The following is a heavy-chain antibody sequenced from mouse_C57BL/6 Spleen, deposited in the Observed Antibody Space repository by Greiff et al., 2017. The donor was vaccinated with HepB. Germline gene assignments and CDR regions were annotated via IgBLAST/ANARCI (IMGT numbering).Heavy chain of an antibody. CDR1: GYAFSSSW. V-gene: IGHV1-82*01. CDR2: IYPGDGDT. D-gene: IGHD1-1*01. CDR3: AREYYGSSYVYAMDY. Sequence: QVQLQQSGPELVKPGASVKISCKASGYAFSSSWMNWVKQRPGKGLEWIGRIYPGDGDTNYNGKFKGKATLTADKSSSTAYMQLSSLTSEDSAVYFCAREYYGSSYVYAMDYWGQGTSVTVSS. J-gene: IGHJ4*01.